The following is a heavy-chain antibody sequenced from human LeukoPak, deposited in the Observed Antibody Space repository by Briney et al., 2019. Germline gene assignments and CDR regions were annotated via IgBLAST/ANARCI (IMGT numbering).Heavy chain of an antibody. V-gene: IGHV3-53*01. J-gene: IGHJ4*02. D-gene: IGHD6-13*01. CDR2: IYSGGST. Sequence: QSGGSLRLSCAASGFTVSSNYMSWVRQAPGKGLECVSVIYSGGSTYYADSVKGRSTISRDNSKNTLYLQMNSLRAEDTAVYYCAAAGPFDYWGQGTLVTVSS. CDR3: AAAGPFDY. CDR1: GFTVSSNY.